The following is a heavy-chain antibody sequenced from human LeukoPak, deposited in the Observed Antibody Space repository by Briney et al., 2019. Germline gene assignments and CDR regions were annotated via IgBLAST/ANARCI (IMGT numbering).Heavy chain of an antibody. D-gene: IGHD4-17*01. J-gene: IGHJ4*02. Sequence: GGSLRLSCAASGFTFDDYGMSWVRQAPGKGLEWVSGINWNGGSTGYADSVKGRFTVSRDNAKNPVYLQMSSLRAEDTAVYYCARAGDRGSVDYWGQGTLVIVSS. CDR3: ARAGDRGSVDY. V-gene: IGHV3-20*04. CDR2: INWNGGST. CDR1: GFTFDDYG.